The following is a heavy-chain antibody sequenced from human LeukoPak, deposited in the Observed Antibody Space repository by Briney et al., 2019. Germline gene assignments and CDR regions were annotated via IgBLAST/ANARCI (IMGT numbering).Heavy chain of an antibody. V-gene: IGHV4-59*08. J-gene: IGHJ6*03. Sequence: SETLSLTCAVSGDSISDFYWSWVRQPPGKGLEWIGSIYYTGSTYYNPSLKSRVTIPVDPSKNQFSLRLSSVTTADTAVYYCARLLGGDPYYMDVWGKGTTVTVSS. D-gene: IGHD3-3*01. CDR2: IYYTGST. CDR1: GDSISDFY. CDR3: ARLLGGDPYYMDV.